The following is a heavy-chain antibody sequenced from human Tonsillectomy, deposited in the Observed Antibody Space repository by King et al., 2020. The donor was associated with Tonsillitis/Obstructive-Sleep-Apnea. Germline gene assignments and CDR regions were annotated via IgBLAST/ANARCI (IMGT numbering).Heavy chain of an antibody. J-gene: IGHJ3*02. D-gene: IGHD6-13*01. CDR1: GYTFSSYA. CDR2: IKTNTGNP. Sequence: VQLVESGSELKKPGASVRVSCKASGYTFSSYALNWVRQAPGQGLECMGWIKTNTGNPNYAQGFTGRFVFSLDTSVSTANLQISSLKAEDTAVYYCARASAAGTDAFAIWGQGTMVTVSP. CDR3: ARASAAGTDAFAI. V-gene: IGHV7-4-1*02.